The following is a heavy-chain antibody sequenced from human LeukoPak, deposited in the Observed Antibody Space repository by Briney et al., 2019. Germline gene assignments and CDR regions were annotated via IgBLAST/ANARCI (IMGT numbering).Heavy chain of an antibody. CDR2: ISSSSSYL. Sequence: GGSLRLSCAASGFTFSSYSMNWVRQAPGKGLEWVSSISSSSSYLYYADSVKGRFTISRDNAKNSLYLQMNSLRAEDTAVYYCARDRDGGGAIFDYWGQGTLVTVSS. CDR3: ARDRDGGGAIFDY. D-gene: IGHD3-16*01. J-gene: IGHJ4*02. V-gene: IGHV3-21*01. CDR1: GFTFSSYS.